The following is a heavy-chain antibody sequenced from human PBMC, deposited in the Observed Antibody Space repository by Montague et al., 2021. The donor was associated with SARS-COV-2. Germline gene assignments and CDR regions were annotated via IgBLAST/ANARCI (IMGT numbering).Heavy chain of an antibody. D-gene: IGHD4/OR15-4a*01. CDR3: ARVISAVAGANFYFYY. V-gene: IGHV4-38-2*02. Sequence: SETLSLTCTVSGGSISSGSYWGWIRQPPGKGLEWIGTSDHSGITYYSPSLKSRVTISLDTSKNQFSLNLDSVTASDTAMYYCARVISAVAGANFYFYYWGQGTLVTVSS. CDR1: GGSISSGSY. CDR2: SDHSGIT. J-gene: IGHJ4*02.